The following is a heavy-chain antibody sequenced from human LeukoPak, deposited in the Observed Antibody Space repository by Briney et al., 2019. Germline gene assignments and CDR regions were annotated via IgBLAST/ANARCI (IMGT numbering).Heavy chain of an antibody. CDR1: GFTFSTYW. CDR3: ARGHTYNIY. D-gene: IGHD1-1*01. Sequence: GGSLRLSCAASGFTFSTYWMSWVRQAPGKGLEWVANIKQDGSEKYYVDSVKGRFTISRDDARNSLYLQMNSLRAEDTAVYYCARGHTYNIYWGQGTLVTVSS. V-gene: IGHV3-7*01. CDR2: IKQDGSEK. J-gene: IGHJ4*02.